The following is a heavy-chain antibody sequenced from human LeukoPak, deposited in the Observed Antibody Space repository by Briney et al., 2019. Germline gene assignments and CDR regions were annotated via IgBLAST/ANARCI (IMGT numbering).Heavy chain of an antibody. CDR3: AKLGVSSSSDY. Sequence: GGSLRLSCAASGFTFSSYGMHWVRQAPGKGLEWVAVISYDGSNKYYADSVKGRFTISRDNSKNTLYLQMSSLRADDTAVYYCAKLGVSSSSDYWGQGTLVTVSS. V-gene: IGHV3-30*18. J-gene: IGHJ4*02. CDR2: ISYDGSNK. D-gene: IGHD6-6*01. CDR1: GFTFSSYG.